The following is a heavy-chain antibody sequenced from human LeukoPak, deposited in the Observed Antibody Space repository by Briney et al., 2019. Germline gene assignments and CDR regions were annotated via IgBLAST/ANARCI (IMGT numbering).Heavy chain of an antibody. V-gene: IGHV3-48*03. J-gene: IGHJ4*02. CDR3: AKSRELLTGYRYPFDY. CDR1: GFTFSSYE. CDR2: ISSSGSTI. Sequence: PGGSLRLSCAASGFTFSSYEMNWVRQAPGKGLEWVSYISSSGSTIYYADSVKGRFTISRDNAKNSLYLQMNSLRAEDTAVYYCAKSRELLTGYRYPFDYWGQGILVTVSS. D-gene: IGHD3-9*01.